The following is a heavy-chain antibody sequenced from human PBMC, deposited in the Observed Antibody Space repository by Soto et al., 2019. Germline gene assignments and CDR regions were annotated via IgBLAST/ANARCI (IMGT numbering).Heavy chain of an antibody. CDR2: ISGSGGST. D-gene: IGHD4-17*01. CDR3: AKDSNYGDYGFDY. V-gene: IGHV3-23*01. Sequence: PGGSLRLSCAASGFTFSSYAMSWVRQAPGKGLEWVSAISGSGGSTYYADSVKGQFTISRDNSKNTLYLQMNSLRAEDTAVYYCAKDSNYGDYGFDYWGQGTLVTVSS. CDR1: GFTFSSYA. J-gene: IGHJ4*02.